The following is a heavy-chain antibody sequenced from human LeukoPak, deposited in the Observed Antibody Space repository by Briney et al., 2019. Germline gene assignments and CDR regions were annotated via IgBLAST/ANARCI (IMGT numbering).Heavy chain of an antibody. CDR3: ALYCGGDCYSGVNNWFDP. V-gene: IGHV4-59*12. CDR1: GRSISFYY. D-gene: IGHD2-21*02. Sequence: PSETLSLTCTVSGRSISFYYWKWIRQPPGKGLEWIGYISYSGSTNYNPSLKSRVTISVDTSKNQFSLKLSSVTAADTAVYYCALYCGGDCYSGVNNWFDPWGQGTLVTVSS. J-gene: IGHJ5*02. CDR2: ISYSGST.